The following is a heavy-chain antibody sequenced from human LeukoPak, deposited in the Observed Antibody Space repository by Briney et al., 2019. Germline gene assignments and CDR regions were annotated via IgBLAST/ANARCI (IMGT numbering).Heavy chain of an antibody. D-gene: IGHD2-15*01. Sequence: GASVKVSCKASGYTFTSYGISWVRQAPGQGLEWMGWISAYNGNTNYAQKLQGRVTMTTDTSTSTAYMELRSLRSDDTAVYYCARDGWRYCSGGSCYPFDYWGQGTLVTVSS. J-gene: IGHJ4*02. CDR1: GYTFTSYG. V-gene: IGHV1-18*01. CDR3: ARDGWRYCSGGSCYPFDY. CDR2: ISAYNGNT.